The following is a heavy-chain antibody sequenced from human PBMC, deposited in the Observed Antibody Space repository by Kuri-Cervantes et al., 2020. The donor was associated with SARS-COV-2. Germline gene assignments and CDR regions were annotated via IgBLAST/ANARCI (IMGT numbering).Heavy chain of an antibody. CDR2: TKQDGSEK. CDR3: AREGELGYFDY. D-gene: IGHD7-27*01. V-gene: IGHV3-7*01. J-gene: IGHJ4*02. CDR1: GFTFSSYW. Sequence: GESLKISCAASGFTFSSYWMSWVRQAPGKGLEWVANTKQDGSEKYYVDSVKGRFTISRDNAKNSLYLQMNSLRAEDTAVYYCAREGELGYFDYWGRGTLVTVSS.